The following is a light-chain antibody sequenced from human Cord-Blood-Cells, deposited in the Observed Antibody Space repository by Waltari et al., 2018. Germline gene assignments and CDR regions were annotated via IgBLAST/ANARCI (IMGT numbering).Light chain of an antibody. J-gene: IGLJ2*01. CDR3: QVWDSSTVV. V-gene: IGLV3-9*01. CDR1: HIGSKN. CDR2: RDS. Sequence: SYELTQPLSVSVALGQTDRFPCGGHHIGSKNVHWYQQKPGQAPVLVIYRDSNRPSGIPERFSGSNSGNTATLTISRAQAGDEADYYCQVWDSSTVVFGGGTKLTVL.